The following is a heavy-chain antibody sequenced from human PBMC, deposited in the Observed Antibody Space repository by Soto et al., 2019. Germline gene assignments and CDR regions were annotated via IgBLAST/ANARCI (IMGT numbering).Heavy chain of an antibody. D-gene: IGHD4-17*01. J-gene: IGHJ6*03. CDR2: IYPGDSDT. CDR1: GYSFTSYW. CDR3: ARHLPDYGDYVNYYYYYMDV. Sequence: GESLKISCKGSGYSFTSYWIGCVRQMPGKGLEWMGIIYPGDSDTRYSPSFQGQVTISADKSISTAYLQWSSLKASDTAMYYCARHLPDYGDYVNYYYYYMDVWGKGTTVTVSS. V-gene: IGHV5-51*01.